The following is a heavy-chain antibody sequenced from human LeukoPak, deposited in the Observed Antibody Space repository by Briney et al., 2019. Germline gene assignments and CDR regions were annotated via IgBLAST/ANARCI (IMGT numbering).Heavy chain of an antibody. Sequence: ASVKVSCKASGYTFTSYGISWVRQAPGQGLEWMGWISAYNGNTNYAQKLQGRVTMTTDTSTSTAYMELRSLRSDDTAVYYCARGLPPPYGDYPIYYYGMDVWGQGTTVTVPS. CDR1: GYTFTSYG. CDR2: ISAYNGNT. J-gene: IGHJ6*02. D-gene: IGHD4-17*01. V-gene: IGHV1-18*01. CDR3: ARGLPPPYGDYPIYYYGMDV.